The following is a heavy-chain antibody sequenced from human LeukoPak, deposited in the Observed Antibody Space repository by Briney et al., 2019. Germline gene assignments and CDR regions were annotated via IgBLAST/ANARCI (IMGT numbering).Heavy chain of an antibody. Sequence: NPSETLSLTCTVSGGSISSYYWSWIRQPPGKGLEWIGYIYYSGSTNYNPSLKSRVTISVDTSKNQFSLKLSSVTAADTAVYYCAREGLDLYYFDYWGQGTLVTASS. CDR3: AREGLDLYYFDY. CDR2: IYYSGST. J-gene: IGHJ4*02. CDR1: GGSISSYY. V-gene: IGHV4-59*01.